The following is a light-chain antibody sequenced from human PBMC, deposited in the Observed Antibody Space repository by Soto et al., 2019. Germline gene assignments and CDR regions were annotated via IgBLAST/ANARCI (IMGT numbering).Light chain of an antibody. V-gene: IGKV1-39*01. CDR2: TAS. CDR1: QYIVRS. Sequence: QMAQSPSSRSASVQDTVTITCRASQYIVRSLNWYQQRPGKAPDLLIYTASTLQSGVPSRFSGGGSGTDFTLTISSLQPEDFATYYCQQGYGRPITFGQGTRLEIK. CDR3: QQGYGRPIT. J-gene: IGKJ5*01.